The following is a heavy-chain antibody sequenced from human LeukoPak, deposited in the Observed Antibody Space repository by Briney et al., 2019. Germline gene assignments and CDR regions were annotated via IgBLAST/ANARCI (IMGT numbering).Heavy chain of an antibody. D-gene: IGHD6-19*01. CDR3: ARSVAGTSYFDY. Sequence: ASVKVSCKASGYTFTNDDFTWVRHAPGQGLEWLGWISAYKGKINYAKKFQARITLTIDTSTSTAYLELRSLRSDDTAVYYCARSVAGTSYFDYWGQGTQVTVSS. CDR2: ISAYKGKI. CDR1: GYTFTNDD. J-gene: IGHJ4*02. V-gene: IGHV1-18*01.